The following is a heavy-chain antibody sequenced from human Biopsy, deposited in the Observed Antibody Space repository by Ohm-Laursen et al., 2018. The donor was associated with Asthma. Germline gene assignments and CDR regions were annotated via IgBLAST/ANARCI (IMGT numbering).Heavy chain of an antibody. CDR1: GGSISSGGYY. J-gene: IGHJ6*02. Sequence: TLSLTCTVSGGSISSGGYYWGWIRQHPGKGLEWIGYIYYRGSTYYNPSLKSRVAISVDTSKNQFSLKLSSVTAADTAVYYCARDGSSVAGTPYGMDVWGQGTTVTVSS. V-gene: IGHV4-31*03. D-gene: IGHD6-19*01. CDR3: ARDGSSVAGTPYGMDV. CDR2: IYYRGST.